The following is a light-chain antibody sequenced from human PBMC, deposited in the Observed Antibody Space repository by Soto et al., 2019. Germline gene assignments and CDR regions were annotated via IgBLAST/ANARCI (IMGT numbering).Light chain of an antibody. V-gene: IGKV3-15*01. Sequence: EIVMTQSPATLSVSPGERATLSCRASQSVSSNLAWYQQKPGQAPRLLIYGASTRATGIPARFSGSGSGTEFTLTISSLQSEDFAXXXXQQYNNWPLYTFGQGTKLEIK. CDR1: QSVSSN. CDR3: QQYNNWPLYT. J-gene: IGKJ2*01. CDR2: GAS.